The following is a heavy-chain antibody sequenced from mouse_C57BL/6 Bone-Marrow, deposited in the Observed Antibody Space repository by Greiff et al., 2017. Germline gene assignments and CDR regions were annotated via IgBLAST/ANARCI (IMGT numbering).Heavy chain of an antibody. CDR1: GFSFNTYA. V-gene: IGHV10-1*01. J-gene: IGHJ4*01. Sequence: EVNVVESGGGLVQPKGSLKLSCAASGFSFNTYAMNWVRQAPGKGLEWVGRIRSKSNNYATYYADSVKDRFTISRDDSASMLYLQMNNLKTEDTAMYYCVRVVARDYAMDYWGQGTSVTVSS. D-gene: IGHD1-1*01. CDR2: IRSKSNNYAT. CDR3: VRVVARDYAMDY.